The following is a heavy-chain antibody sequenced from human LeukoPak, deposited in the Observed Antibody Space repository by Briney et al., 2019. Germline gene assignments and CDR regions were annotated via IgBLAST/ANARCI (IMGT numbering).Heavy chain of an antibody. J-gene: IGHJ4*02. CDR2: INSDGSTI. CDR1: GFTFSSYW. V-gene: IGHV3-74*01. D-gene: IGHD1-26*01. CDR3: ARAGGVGAMMKFDY. Sequence: GGSLRLSCAASGFTFSSYWMHWVRQAPGKGLVWVSYINSDGSTIRYADSVKGRFTISRDNAKNTLYLQMNSLRADDTAVYYCARAGGVGAMMKFDYWGQGTLVTVSS.